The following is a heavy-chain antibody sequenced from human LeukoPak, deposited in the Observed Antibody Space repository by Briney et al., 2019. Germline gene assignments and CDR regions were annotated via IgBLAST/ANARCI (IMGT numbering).Heavy chain of an antibody. Sequence: GGSLRLSCAASGFTFSSYAMSWVRQAPGKGLEWVSAISGSGGSTYYADSVKGRFTISRDNSKSTLYLQMNSLRAEDTAVYYCAKWGKYCTSTSCYTYFDYWGQGTLVTVSS. CDR3: AKWGKYCTSTSCYTYFDY. J-gene: IGHJ4*02. CDR1: GFTFSSYA. V-gene: IGHV3-23*01. CDR2: ISGSGGST. D-gene: IGHD2-2*02.